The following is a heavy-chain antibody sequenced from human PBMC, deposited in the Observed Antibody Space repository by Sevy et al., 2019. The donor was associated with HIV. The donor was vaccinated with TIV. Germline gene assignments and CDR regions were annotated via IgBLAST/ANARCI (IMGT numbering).Heavy chain of an antibody. CDR1: GFTFSDYY. D-gene: IGHD6-13*01. Sequence: GGSLRLSCAASGFTFSDYYMSWIRQAPAKGLEWVSYISSSGSTIYYADSVKGRFTISRDNAKNSLYLQMNSLRAEDTAVYYCAREPPIAAAGYDYWGQGTLVTVSS. V-gene: IGHV3-11*01. J-gene: IGHJ4*02. CDR3: AREPPIAAAGYDY. CDR2: ISSSGSTI.